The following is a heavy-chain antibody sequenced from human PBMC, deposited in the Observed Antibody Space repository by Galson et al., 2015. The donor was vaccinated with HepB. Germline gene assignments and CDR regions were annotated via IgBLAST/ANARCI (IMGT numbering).Heavy chain of an antibody. CDR3: ARDRRSTIFEVRFGYFDY. V-gene: IGHV3-23*01. CDR1: GFIFSSYA. D-gene: IGHD3-3*01. Sequence: SLRLSCAASGFIFSSYAMNWVRQAPGKGLEWVSDISISVGNTYYADSVKGRFTISRDNSKNTLYLQMNSLRAEDTAVYYCARDRRSTIFEVRFGYFDYWGQGTLVTVSS. J-gene: IGHJ4*02. CDR2: ISISVGNT.